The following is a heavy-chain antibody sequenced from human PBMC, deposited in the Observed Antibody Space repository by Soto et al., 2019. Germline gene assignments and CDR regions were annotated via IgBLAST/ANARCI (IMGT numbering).Heavy chain of an antibody. D-gene: IGHD6-13*01. CDR1: GFIFNDAW. CDR2: IRSESDGGTT. CDR3: TTGWSSKEY. V-gene: IGHV3-15*01. J-gene: IGHJ4*02. Sequence: EVQLVESGGGLVKPGGSLRLSCAASGFIFNDAWMNWVRQAPGKGLEWVGRIRSESDGGTTDYAAPVKDRFIISREDSKNMVYLQMDSLKTEDTAVYFCTTGWSSKEYWGQGTLVTVSS.